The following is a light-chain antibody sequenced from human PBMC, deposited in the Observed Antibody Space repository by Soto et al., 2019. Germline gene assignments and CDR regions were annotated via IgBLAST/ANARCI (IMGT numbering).Light chain of an antibody. CDR2: GAS. J-gene: IGKJ1*01. V-gene: IGKV3-20*01. CDR1: QSVSNNY. CDR3: QQYGSSPGT. Sequence: EIVLTQSPGTLSLSPGERATLSCRASQSVSNNYLAWYQQKPGQAPRLLIYGASNRATGIPDRFSGSGSGTELTLTISRLEPEDFAVYYCQQYGSSPGTFGQGTKVDIK.